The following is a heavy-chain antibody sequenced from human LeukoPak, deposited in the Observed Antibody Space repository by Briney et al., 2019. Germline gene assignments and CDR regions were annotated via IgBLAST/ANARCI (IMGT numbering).Heavy chain of an antibody. J-gene: IGHJ4*02. D-gene: IGHD4-23*01. V-gene: IGHV1-69*04. CDR1: GGTFSSYA. Sequence: ASVKVSCKASGGTFSSYAISWVRQAPGQGLEWMGRIIPILGIANYAQKFQGRVTITADKSTSTAYMELSSLRSEDTAVYYCARADYGGNSGDYWGQGTLVTVSS. CDR3: ARADYGGNSGDY. CDR2: IIPILGIA.